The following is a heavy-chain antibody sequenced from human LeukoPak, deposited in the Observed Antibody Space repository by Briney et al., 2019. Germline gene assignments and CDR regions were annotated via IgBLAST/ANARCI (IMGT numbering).Heavy chain of an antibody. Sequence: PGGSLRLSCAASGFTFRSYRMHWVRQAPGKGLEWVAFIRYDGSNKYYADSVKGRFSISRDNSKNTLYLQMNSLRAEHTAIYYCATYRQVLLPFESWGQGTLVTVSS. CDR1: GFTFRSYR. V-gene: IGHV3-30*02. D-gene: IGHD5-18*01. CDR2: IRYDGSNK. CDR3: ATYRQVLLPFES. J-gene: IGHJ4*02.